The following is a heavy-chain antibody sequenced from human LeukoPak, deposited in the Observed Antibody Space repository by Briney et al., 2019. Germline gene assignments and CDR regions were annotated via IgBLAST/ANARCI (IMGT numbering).Heavy chain of an antibody. CDR1: GFSFSVSA. D-gene: IGHD2-15*01. Sequence: PGGSLKLSCAASGFSFSVSAVHWVRQSSGKGLEWVGHIDKKDNLYATAYAESVKGRFTISRDDSKDTAFLHMDSLKTEDTALYYCTRDRGTYYWFDPWGQGTLVTVSS. J-gene: IGHJ5*02. CDR2: IDKKDNLYAT. CDR3: TRDRGTYYWFDP. V-gene: IGHV3-73*01.